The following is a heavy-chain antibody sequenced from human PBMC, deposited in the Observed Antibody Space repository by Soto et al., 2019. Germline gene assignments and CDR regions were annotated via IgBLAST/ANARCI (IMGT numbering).Heavy chain of an antibody. V-gene: IGHV1-18*01. J-gene: IGHJ3*02. CDR2: ISAYNGNT. D-gene: IGHD6-19*01. CDR3: ASGSSGLGAFDI. Sequence: GASVKVSCKXSGYTLTSYGISWVRQAPGQGLEWMGWISAYNGNTNYAQKLQGRVTMTTDTSTSTAYMELRSLRSDDTAVYYCASGSSGLGAFDIWGQGTMVTVSS. CDR1: GYTLTSYG.